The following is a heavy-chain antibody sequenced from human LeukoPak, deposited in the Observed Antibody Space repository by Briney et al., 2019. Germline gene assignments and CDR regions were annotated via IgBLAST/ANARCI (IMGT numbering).Heavy chain of an antibody. D-gene: IGHD3-10*01. CDR1: GGTFSSYA. J-gene: IGHJ6*02. CDR2: IIPILGIA. CDR3: ARDQLRYYGSNNYYSDMDF. V-gene: IGHV1-69*04. Sequence: ASVKVSCKASGGTFSSYAISWVRQAPGQGLEWMGRIIPILGIANYAQKFQGRVTITADKSTNTGYMELRSLRSDDTAVYFCARDQLRYYGSNNYYSDMDFWGQGTTVTVSS.